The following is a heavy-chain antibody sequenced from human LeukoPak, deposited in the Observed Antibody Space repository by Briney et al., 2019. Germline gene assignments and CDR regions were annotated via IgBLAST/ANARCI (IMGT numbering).Heavy chain of an antibody. Sequence: ASVKVSCKASGYTFTSYAMHWVRQAPGQRLEWMGWINAGNGNTKYPQKFQGRVTITRDTSASTAYMELSSLRSEDTAVYYCARGSSQWLRSALDYWGQGTLVTVSS. V-gene: IGHV1-3*01. CDR1: GYTFTSYA. CDR2: INAGNGNT. CDR3: ARGSSQWLRSALDY. D-gene: IGHD5-12*01. J-gene: IGHJ4*02.